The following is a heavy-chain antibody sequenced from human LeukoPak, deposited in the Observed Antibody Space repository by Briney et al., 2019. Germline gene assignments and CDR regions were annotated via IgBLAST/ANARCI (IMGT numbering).Heavy chain of an antibody. J-gene: IGHJ4*02. D-gene: IGHD1-26*01. V-gene: IGHV3-21*01. CDR1: GFTFSSYS. CDR2: ISSSSSYI. CDR3: ARDIRGSYGTLWVDY. Sequence: PGGSLRLSCAASGFTFSSYSMNGVRQAPGKGLEWVSSISSSSSYIYYADSVKGRFFISRYNSKYTLYLQMNSLRTEDTAVYYCARDIRGSYGTLWVDYWGQGPLVTVSS.